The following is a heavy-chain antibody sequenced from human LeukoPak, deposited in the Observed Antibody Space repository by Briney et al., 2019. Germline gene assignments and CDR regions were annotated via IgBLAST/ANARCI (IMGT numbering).Heavy chain of an antibody. J-gene: IGHJ4*02. D-gene: IGHD3-10*01. Sequence: ASVKVSCKVSGYTLTELSMHWVRQAPGRWLEWMGDFDPEDGETIYAQKFQGRVTMTEDTSTDTAYMELSSLRSEDTAVYYCATTLRVYYYGSGSYPYWGQGTLVTVSS. CDR1: GYTLTELS. V-gene: IGHV1-24*01. CDR2: FDPEDGET. CDR3: ATTLRVYYYGSGSYPY.